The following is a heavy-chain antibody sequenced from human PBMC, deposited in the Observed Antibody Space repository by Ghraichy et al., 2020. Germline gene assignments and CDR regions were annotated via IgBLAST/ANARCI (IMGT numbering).Heavy chain of an antibody. CDR3: ARERYMIAVFIAYGMDA. J-gene: IGHJ6*02. CDR2: INPNGGST. V-gene: IGHV1-46*01. CDR1: GYTFTSYY. D-gene: IGHD3-22*01. Sequence: ASVKVSCKASGYTFTSYYMHWARQAPGQGLEWMGIINPNGGSTTYAQKFQGRVTMTRDTSTSTVYMELSSLRSEDTAVYYCARERYMIAVFIAYGMDAWGHGPTVTVSS.